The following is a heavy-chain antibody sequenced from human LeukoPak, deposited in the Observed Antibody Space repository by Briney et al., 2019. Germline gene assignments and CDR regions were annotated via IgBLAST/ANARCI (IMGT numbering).Heavy chain of an antibody. Sequence: SETLSLTCTVSGGSISSYYWSWIRQPPGKGLEWIGYIYYSGSTNHNPPVKSRVTISVDTSKNQFSLKLSSVTAADTAVYYCARQRCGGDCYSWLGRGYYSDYWGQGTLVTVSS. CDR3: ARQRCGGDCYSWLGRGYYSDY. D-gene: IGHD2-21*02. CDR2: IYYSGST. V-gene: IGHV4-59*08. J-gene: IGHJ4*02. CDR1: GGSISSYY.